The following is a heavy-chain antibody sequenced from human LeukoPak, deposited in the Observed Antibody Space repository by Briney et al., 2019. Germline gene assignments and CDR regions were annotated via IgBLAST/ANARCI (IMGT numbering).Heavy chain of an antibody. D-gene: IGHD3-10*01. Sequence: GGSLRLSCAASGFTFSNAWMSWVRQAPGKGLEWVSAISGSGGSTYYADSVKGRFTISRDNSKNTLYLQMNSLRAEDTAVYYCAKGIWFGELTLDYWGQGTLVTVSS. V-gene: IGHV3-23*01. J-gene: IGHJ4*02. CDR2: ISGSGGST. CDR3: AKGIWFGELTLDY. CDR1: GFTFSNAW.